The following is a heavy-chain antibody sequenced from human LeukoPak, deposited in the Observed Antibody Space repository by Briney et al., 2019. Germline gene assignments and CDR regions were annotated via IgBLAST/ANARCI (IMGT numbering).Heavy chain of an antibody. J-gene: IGHJ3*02. CDR2: IYPDDSDT. CDR3: ARRSSGWHDAFDI. Sequence: GESLKISCKGSGYSFTSYWIGWGRQMPGKGLEWMGIIYPDDSDTRYSPSFQGQVTISADKSISTAYLQWSSLKASDTAMYYCARRSSGWHDAFDIWGQGTMVTVSS. V-gene: IGHV5-51*01. CDR1: GYSFTSYW. D-gene: IGHD6-19*01.